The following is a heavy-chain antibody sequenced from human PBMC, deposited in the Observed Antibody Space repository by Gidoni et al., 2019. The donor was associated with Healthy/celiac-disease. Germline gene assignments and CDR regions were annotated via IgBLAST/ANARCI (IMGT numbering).Heavy chain of an antibody. D-gene: IGHD3-3*01. Sequence: QVQLVQSGAEVKKPGASVQDSCKASGYTFTSYYMHWVRQAPGQGLEWMGIINPSGGRTSYAQKFHGRVTMTRYTSTSTVYMERSSLRSEDTAVYYCARGGDFWSGYYDYYYMDVWGKGTTVTVSS. CDR1: GYTFTSYY. J-gene: IGHJ6*03. V-gene: IGHV1-46*03. CDR3: ARGGDFWSGYYDYYYMDV. CDR2: INPSGGRT.